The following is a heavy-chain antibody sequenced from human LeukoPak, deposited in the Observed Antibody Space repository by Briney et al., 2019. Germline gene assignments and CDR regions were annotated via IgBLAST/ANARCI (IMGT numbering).Heavy chain of an antibody. V-gene: IGHV3-9*03. CDR1: GFTFGDYA. J-gene: IGHJ4*02. CDR3: AKDRQYDILTGSFDY. Sequence: GRSLRLSCAASGFTFGDYAVPWVRQAPGKGLEWVSGISWNSGSIGYADSAKGRFTISRDNAKNSLYLQMNSLRAEDMALYYCAKDRQYDILTGSFDYWGQGTLVTVSS. CDR2: ISWNSGSI. D-gene: IGHD3-9*01.